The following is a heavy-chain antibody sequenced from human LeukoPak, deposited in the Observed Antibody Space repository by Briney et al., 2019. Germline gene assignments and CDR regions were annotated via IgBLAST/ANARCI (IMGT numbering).Heavy chain of an antibody. V-gene: IGHV3-23*01. CDR1: GFTFSSYA. CDR3: AKGDRGSYGLFDY. CDR2: LSGSGGST. Sequence: GGSLRLSCAASGFTFSSYAMSWVCQAPGKGLEWVTALSGSGGSTYYADSVKGRFTISRDNSKNTLYLQMNSLRVEETAVYYCAKGDRGSYGLFDYWGQGTLVTASS. D-gene: IGHD3-10*01. J-gene: IGHJ4*02.